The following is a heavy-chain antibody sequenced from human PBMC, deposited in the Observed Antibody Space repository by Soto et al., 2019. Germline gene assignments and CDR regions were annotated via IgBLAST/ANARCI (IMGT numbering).Heavy chain of an antibody. Sequence: GASVKVSCKASGGTFSSYAISWVRQAPGQGLEWMGGIIPIFGTANYAQKFQGRVTITADESTSTAYMELSSLRSEDTAVYYCARGRVVVVPAAIYYYYGMDVWGQGTTVTVSS. J-gene: IGHJ6*02. CDR2: IIPIFGTA. V-gene: IGHV1-69*13. CDR1: GGTFSSYA. D-gene: IGHD2-2*01. CDR3: ARGRVVVVPAAIYYYYGMDV.